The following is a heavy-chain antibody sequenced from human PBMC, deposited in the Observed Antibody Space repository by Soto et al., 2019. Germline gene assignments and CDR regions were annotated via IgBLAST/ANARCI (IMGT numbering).Heavy chain of an antibody. J-gene: IGHJ4*02. CDR3: ARDYDSSGDY. CDR2: IYYSGST. D-gene: IGHD3-22*01. V-gene: IGHV4-39*01. Sequence: QLQLQESGPGLVKPSETLSLTCTVSGGSISTSSYYWGWIRQPPGKGLEWIGSIYYSGSTSYNPSLKSRVTISVDTSKNQFPLKLSSVTAADTAVYYCARDYDSSGDYWRQGTLVTVSS. CDR1: GGSISTSSYY.